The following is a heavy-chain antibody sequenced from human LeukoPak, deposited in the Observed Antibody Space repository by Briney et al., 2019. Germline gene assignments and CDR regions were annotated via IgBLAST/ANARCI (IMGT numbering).Heavy chain of an antibody. CDR3: ATELVVGATFPDY. V-gene: IGHV1-69*01. CDR1: GGTFSSYA. D-gene: IGHD1-26*01. CDR2: IIPIFGTA. J-gene: IGHJ4*02. Sequence: SVKVSCKASGGTFSSYAISWVRQAPGQGLEWMGGIIPIFGTANYAQKFQGRVTITADESTSTAYMELSSLRSEDTAVYYCATELVVGATFPDYWGQGTLVTVSS.